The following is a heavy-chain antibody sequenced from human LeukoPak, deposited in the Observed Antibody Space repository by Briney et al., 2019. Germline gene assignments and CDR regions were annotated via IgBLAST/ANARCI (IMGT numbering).Heavy chain of an antibody. D-gene: IGHD3-10*01. V-gene: IGHV3-23*01. CDR1: GFTFSSYA. CDR3: AKVGGNGSGSYRIPTKYYYYYGMDV. CDR2: ISGSGGST. Sequence: QTGGSLRLSCAASGFTFSSYAMSWVRQAPGKGLEWVSAISGSGGSTYYADSVKGRFTISRDNSKNTRYLQMNSLRAEDTAVYYCAKVGGNGSGSYRIPTKYYYYYGMDVWGKGTTVTVSS. J-gene: IGHJ6*04.